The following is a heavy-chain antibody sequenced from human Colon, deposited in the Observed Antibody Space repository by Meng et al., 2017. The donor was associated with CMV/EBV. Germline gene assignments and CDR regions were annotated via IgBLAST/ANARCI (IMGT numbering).Heavy chain of an antibody. CDR3: TTGDQLPPYYYYYGMDV. D-gene: IGHD2-2*01. CDR1: GFTFSNAW. J-gene: IGHJ6*02. Sequence: GESLKISCAAPGFTFSNAWMSWVRQAPGKGLEWVGRIKSKSDGGTTDHAAPVKGRFTISRDDSKNTLYLQMNSLKTEDTAVYYCTTGDQLPPYYYYYGMDVWGQGTTVTVSS. CDR2: IKSKSDGGTT. V-gene: IGHV3-15*01.